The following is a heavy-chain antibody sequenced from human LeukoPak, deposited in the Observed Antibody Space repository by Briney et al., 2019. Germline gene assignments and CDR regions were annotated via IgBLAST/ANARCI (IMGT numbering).Heavy chain of an antibody. CDR1: GFTFSSYA. Sequence: GGSLRLSCAASGFTFSSYAMSWVRQARGKGLEWVSAISGSGGSTYYADSVKGRFTISRDNSKNTLYLQMNSLRAEDTAVYYCAKGFYGDYVPLVYWGQGTLVTVSS. J-gene: IGHJ4*02. V-gene: IGHV3-23*01. CDR2: ISGSGGST. CDR3: AKGFYGDYVPLVY. D-gene: IGHD4-17*01.